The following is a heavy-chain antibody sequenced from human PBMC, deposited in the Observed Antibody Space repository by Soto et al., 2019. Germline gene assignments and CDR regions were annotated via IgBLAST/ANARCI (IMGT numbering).Heavy chain of an antibody. D-gene: IGHD3-16*01. CDR3: ARDRGDGPDAFDI. V-gene: IGHV4-31*03. CDR1: GGSISSGGYY. CDR2: IYYSGSN. Sequence: QVQLQESGPGLVKPSQTLSLTCTVSGGSISSGGYYWSWIRQHPGKGLEWIGYIYYSGSNYYNPSLRSRVTMSVDTSKNQFARKLSSVTAADTAVYYCARDRGDGPDAFDIWGQGTMVTVS. J-gene: IGHJ3*02.